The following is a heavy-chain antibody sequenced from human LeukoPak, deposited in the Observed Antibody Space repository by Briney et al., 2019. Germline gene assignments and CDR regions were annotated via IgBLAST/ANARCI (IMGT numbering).Heavy chain of an antibody. Sequence: GCSVPVSCKASGYTFTGYYMHWVRQAPGQGLEWMGWINPNSGGTNYAQKFQSRVHMTRDTSISTAYMELSRLRSDDTAVYYCARDGVGYYDSSGYYYFQHWGQGT. CDR1: GYTFTGYY. CDR3: ARDGVGYYDSSGYYYFQH. V-gene: IGHV1-2*02. CDR2: INPNSGGT. J-gene: IGHJ1*01. D-gene: IGHD3-22*01.